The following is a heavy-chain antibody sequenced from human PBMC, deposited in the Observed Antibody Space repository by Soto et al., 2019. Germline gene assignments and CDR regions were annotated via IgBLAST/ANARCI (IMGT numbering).Heavy chain of an antibody. V-gene: IGHV1-2*04. D-gene: IGHD1-26*01. CDR1: GYTFTGYY. Sequence: ASVKVSCKASGYTFTGYYMHWVRQAPGQGLEWMGWINPNSGGTNYAQKFQGWVTMTRDTSISTAYMELSRLRSDDTAVYYCARGTSWVGATNAFDIWGQGTMVTVSS. J-gene: IGHJ3*02. CDR3: ARGTSWVGATNAFDI. CDR2: INPNSGGT.